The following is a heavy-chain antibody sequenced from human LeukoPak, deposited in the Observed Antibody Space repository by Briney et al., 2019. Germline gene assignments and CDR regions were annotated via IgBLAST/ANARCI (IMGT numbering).Heavy chain of an antibody. CDR2: ISYDGSQK. CDR3: AKTRGSSSWPYDASDI. Sequence: QTGGSLRLSCATSGFTFTTYAIHWVRQAPGKGLEWVAVISYDGSQKYYADSVKGRFTISRDNSKNTLYLQMNSLRAEDTAVYYCAKTRGSSSWPYDASDIWGQGTMVTVSS. V-gene: IGHV3-30-3*02. D-gene: IGHD6-13*01. J-gene: IGHJ3*02. CDR1: GFTFTTYA.